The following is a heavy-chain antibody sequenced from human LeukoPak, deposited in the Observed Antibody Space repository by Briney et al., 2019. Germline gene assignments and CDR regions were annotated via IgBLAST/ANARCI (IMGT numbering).Heavy chain of an antibody. D-gene: IGHD3-10*01. Sequence: PSETLSLTCTVSGGSISSYSWSWIRQPAGKGLEWIGRIYISGRTFTNYSPSLKSRVTMSVDTSKNQVSLRLSSVTASDTAVYYCAKDLWFGELLFWGQGTLVTVSS. CDR2: IYISGRTFT. J-gene: IGHJ4*02. V-gene: IGHV4-4*07. CDR1: GGSISSYS. CDR3: AKDLWFGELLF.